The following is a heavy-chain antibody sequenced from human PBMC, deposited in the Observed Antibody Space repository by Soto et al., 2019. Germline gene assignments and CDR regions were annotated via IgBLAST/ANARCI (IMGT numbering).Heavy chain of an antibody. CDR3: ARGGRGPRGAFDV. D-gene: IGHD3-16*01. J-gene: IGHJ3*01. CDR1: GFTFSSFA. V-gene: IGHV3-30*03. CDR2: ISFNGLSQ. Sequence: ELLVESGGGVVQPGRSLRLSCAASGFTFSSFAMHWVRQAPVKGLEWVSVISFNGLSQFYPDSIRGRFTISRDNSKNTLYLQLDSLRPDETAVYYCARGGRGPRGAFDVWGQGTEVSVS.